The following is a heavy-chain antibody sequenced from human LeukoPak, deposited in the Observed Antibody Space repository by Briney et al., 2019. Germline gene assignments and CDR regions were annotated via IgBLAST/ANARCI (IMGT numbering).Heavy chain of an antibody. J-gene: IGHJ4*02. CDR1: GGTFSSYA. V-gene: IGHV1-69*01. D-gene: IGHD7-27*01. CDR3: AILLERTGDLPDY. CDR2: IIPIFGTA. Sequence: ASVKVSCKASGGTFSSYAISWVRQAPGLGLEWMGGIIPIFGTANYAQKFQGRVTITADESTSTAYMELSSLRSEDTAVYYCAILLERTGDLPDYWGQGTLVTVSS.